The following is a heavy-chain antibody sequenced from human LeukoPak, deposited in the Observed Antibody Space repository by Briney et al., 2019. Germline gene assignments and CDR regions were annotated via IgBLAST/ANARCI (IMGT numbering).Heavy chain of an antibody. D-gene: IGHD3-22*01. Sequence: GGSLRLSCAASGFTFSRCALSWFRQAPGKVLEWVSAISASGGNTYFADSVKGRFTISRDNTENTLYLQMSSLRAEDTALYYCATHYDSSGYPSPPFDYWGQGTLVTVSP. CDR3: ATHYDSSGYPSPPFDY. J-gene: IGHJ4*02. CDR1: GFTFSRCA. CDR2: ISASGGNT. V-gene: IGHV3-23*01.